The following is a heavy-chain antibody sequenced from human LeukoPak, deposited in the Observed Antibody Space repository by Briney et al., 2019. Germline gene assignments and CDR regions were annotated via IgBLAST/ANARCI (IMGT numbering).Heavy chain of an antibody. V-gene: IGHV4-59*01. Sequence: PSETLSLTCTVSGGSISSYYWSWIRQPPGKGLEWIGYIYYSGSTNYNPSLKSRVTISVDTSKNQFSLKLSSVTAADTAVYYCARRVCGGDCHDGFDYWGRGTLVTVSS. D-gene: IGHD2-21*02. CDR1: GGSISSYY. J-gene: IGHJ4*02. CDR3: ARRVCGGDCHDGFDY. CDR2: IYYSGST.